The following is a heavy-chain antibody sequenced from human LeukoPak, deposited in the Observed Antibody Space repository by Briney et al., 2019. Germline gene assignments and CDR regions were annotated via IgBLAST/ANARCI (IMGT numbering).Heavy chain of an antibody. CDR1: GDSFNEYY. CDR2: IYHNGNS. CDR3: ARDGGLQSHFDY. D-gene: IGHD5-24*01. V-gene: IGHV4-59*01. J-gene: IGHJ4*02. Sequence: PSETLSLTCSVFGDSFNEYYWNCVRQPPGKGLQWIGYIYHNGNSNYNPSLKGRLTISVDTAKNQFSLKLTSVTAADTAVYYCARDGGLQSHFDYWGQGALVTVSS.